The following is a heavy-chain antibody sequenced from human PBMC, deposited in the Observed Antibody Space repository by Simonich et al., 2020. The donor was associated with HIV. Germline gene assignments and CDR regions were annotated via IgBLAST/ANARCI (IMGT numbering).Heavy chain of an antibody. CDR3: AREGAARPGFDY. Sequence: QVQLVQSGAEVKKPGASVKVSCKASGNTFTSYNIHWVRQAPGQGLELMGRLYPSDGSTSYAQKFRGRVTMTSDTSTSTVYMELSSLRSEDTAVYYCAREGAARPGFDYWGQGTLVTVSS. D-gene: IGHD6-6*01. CDR2: LYPSDGST. J-gene: IGHJ4*02. CDR1: GNTFTSYN. V-gene: IGHV1-46*01.